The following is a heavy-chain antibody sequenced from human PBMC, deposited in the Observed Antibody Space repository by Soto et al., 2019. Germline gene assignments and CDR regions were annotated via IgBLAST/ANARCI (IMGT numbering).Heavy chain of an antibody. D-gene: IGHD5-12*01. CDR2: IIPIFGTA. Sequence: EXEGGIIPIFGTANYAQKFQGRVTITADESTSTAYMELSSLRSEDTAVYYCASGIVAIRWGADYWGQGTLVTVSS. J-gene: IGHJ4*02. CDR3: ASGIVAIRWGADY. V-gene: IGHV1-69*01.